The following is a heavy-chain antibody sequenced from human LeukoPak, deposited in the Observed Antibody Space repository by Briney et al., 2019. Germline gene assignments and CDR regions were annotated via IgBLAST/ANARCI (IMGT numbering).Heavy chain of an antibody. D-gene: IGHD1-14*01. CDR2: IRYDGNNK. CDR3: VKDNPLDY. Sequence: GGSLRLSCAASGFTFSSYEMNWVRQAPGKGLEWVAFIRYDGNNKLYADSMKGRFTISRDNSKNTLYLHINSLRAEDTAVYYCVKDNPLDYWGQGTLVIVSS. V-gene: IGHV3-30*02. CDR1: GFTFSSYE. J-gene: IGHJ4*02.